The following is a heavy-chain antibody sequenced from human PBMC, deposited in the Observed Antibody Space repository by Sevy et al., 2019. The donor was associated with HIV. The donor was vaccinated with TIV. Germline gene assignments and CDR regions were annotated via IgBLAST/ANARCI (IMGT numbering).Heavy chain of an antibody. CDR2: VYTSGDS. J-gene: IGHJ4*02. CDR1: GGSISSGRYY. CDR3: ARGFYDSGSYYWDF. D-gene: IGHD3-10*01. Sequence: SETLSLTCTVSGGSISSGRYYWSWIRQPAGKGLEWIGRVYTSGDSNYNSSLKSRLTMSLDTSKNQFSLKLSSVTAADTAVYYWARGFYDSGSYYWDFWGQGTLVTVSS. V-gene: IGHV4-61*02.